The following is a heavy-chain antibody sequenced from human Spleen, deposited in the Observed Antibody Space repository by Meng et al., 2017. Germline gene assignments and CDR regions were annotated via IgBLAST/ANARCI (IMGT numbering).Heavy chain of an antibody. J-gene: IGHJ4*02. V-gene: IGHV3-23*01. Sequence: GESLKISCAASGFTFSSYAMSWVRQAPGKGLEWVSAISSSGDSTYYADSVKGRFTISRDNSKNTLYLQMNSLRAEDTAVYYCAKDSRVTTVVTPGFDYWGQGTLVTVSS. D-gene: IGHD4-23*01. CDR2: ISSSGDST. CDR3: AKDSRVTTVVTPGFDY. CDR1: GFTFSSYA.